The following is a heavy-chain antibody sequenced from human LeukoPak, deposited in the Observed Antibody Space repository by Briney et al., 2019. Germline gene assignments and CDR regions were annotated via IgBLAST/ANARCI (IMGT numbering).Heavy chain of an antibody. J-gene: IGHJ4*02. CDR1: GFTFSTYA. D-gene: IGHD7-27*01. Sequence: GGSLRLSCAASGFTFSTYAMSWVRQAPGKGLEWVSAIGGSGGSTYYADSVKGRFTVSRDNSKNTLFLQMNSLRAEDTAVYYCAKDGGLWVSAHWGDSWGRGTLVTVSS. V-gene: IGHV3-23*01. CDR2: IGGSGGST. CDR3: AKDGGLWVSAHWGDS.